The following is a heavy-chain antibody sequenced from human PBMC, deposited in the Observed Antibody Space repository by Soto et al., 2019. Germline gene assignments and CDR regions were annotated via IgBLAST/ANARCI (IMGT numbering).Heavy chain of an antibody. Sequence: SPSFQGHVTISADKSISTAYLQWSSLKASDTAMYYCARRPSYGDYADAFDIWGQGTMVTVSS. D-gene: IGHD4-17*01. CDR3: ARRPSYGDYADAFDI. J-gene: IGHJ3*02. V-gene: IGHV5-10-1*01.